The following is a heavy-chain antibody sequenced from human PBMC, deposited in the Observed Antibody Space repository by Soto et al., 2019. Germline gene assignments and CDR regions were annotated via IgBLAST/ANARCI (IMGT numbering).Heavy chain of an antibody. CDR1: GGSISSSNW. Sequence: SETLSLTCAVSGGSISSSNWWSWVRQPPGKGLEWIGEIYHSGSTNYNPSLKSRVTITVDKSKNQSSLKLSSVTAADTAVYYCAKRIEYSSSGPPGWFDPWGQGTLVTVSS. V-gene: IGHV4-4*02. D-gene: IGHD6-6*01. CDR3: AKRIEYSSSGPPGWFDP. CDR2: IYHSGST. J-gene: IGHJ5*02.